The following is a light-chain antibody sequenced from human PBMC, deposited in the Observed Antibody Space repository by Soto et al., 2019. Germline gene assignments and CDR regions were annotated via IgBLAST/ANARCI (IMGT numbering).Light chain of an antibody. Sequence: EVVLTQSPGTLSLSPGERATLPCRASQSVGNNYLAWYQQKPGQAPRLLIYDASTRATGIPDRFSGSGSGKDFTLSISRLEPEDFAVYYCQQRSNWPSWTFGQGTKVDIK. CDR2: DAS. J-gene: IGKJ1*01. CDR3: QQRSNWPSWT. CDR1: QSVGNNY. V-gene: IGKV3D-20*02.